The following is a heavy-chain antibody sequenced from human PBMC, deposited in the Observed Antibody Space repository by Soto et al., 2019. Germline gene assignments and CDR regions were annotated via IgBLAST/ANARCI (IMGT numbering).Heavy chain of an antibody. J-gene: IGHJ4*02. V-gene: IGHV1-18*01. CDR1: GYTFTNYG. CDR2: INAYNGNT. D-gene: IGHD5-18*01. CDR3: ARDQAMAQFDY. Sequence: QVQLVQSGAEVKKPGASVKVSCKSSGYTFTNYGISWVRQAPGQGLEWLGWINAYNGNTKYAQKLQGRVTMTTDTATSTAYMELRSLRSDDTAVYYCARDQAMAQFDYWGQGTLVTVSS.